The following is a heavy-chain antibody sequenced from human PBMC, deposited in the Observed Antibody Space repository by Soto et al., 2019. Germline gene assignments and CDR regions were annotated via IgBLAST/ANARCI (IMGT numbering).Heavy chain of an antibody. J-gene: IGHJ4*02. CDR2: INQEGSDK. Sequence: EVQLVESGGGLVQPGGSLRLSCEGSGFSFSNYWMTWVRQTPGKGLEWVGNINQEGSDKNYVDSVKGRFTVSRDNAKNSLYLQMSSLRADDTAVYYCAFGSILAATRSAPDHWGQGTLVTVSS. V-gene: IGHV3-7*01. CDR3: AFGSILAATRSAPDH. D-gene: IGHD1-26*01. CDR1: GFSFSNYW.